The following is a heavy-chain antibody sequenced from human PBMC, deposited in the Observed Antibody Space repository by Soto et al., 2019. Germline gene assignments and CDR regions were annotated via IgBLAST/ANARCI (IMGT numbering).Heavy chain of an antibody. CDR3: AREEVGIAARPIDY. V-gene: IGHV4-39*02. Sequence: QLQLQESGPGLVKPSETLSLTCTVSGGSISSSSYYWGWIRQPPGKGLEWIGSIYYSGSTYHNPALKSRVNISVDTSMNQFALKLGSVTAADTAVYYCAREEVGIAARPIDYWGQGTLVTVSS. D-gene: IGHD6-6*01. J-gene: IGHJ4*02. CDR2: IYYSGST. CDR1: GGSISSSSYY.